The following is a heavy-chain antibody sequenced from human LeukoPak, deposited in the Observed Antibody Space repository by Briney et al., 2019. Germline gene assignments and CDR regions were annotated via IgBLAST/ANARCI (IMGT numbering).Heavy chain of an antibody. CDR3: ARDLDPTGRYYFDY. CDR2: IWYDGTNT. Sequence: GGSLRLSCAASGFTFNSYGMHWVRQAPGKGLEWVAVIWYDGTNTYYAGSVKGRFTISRDNSKNTLYLQMNSLTDEDTAVYYCARDLDPTGRYYFDYWGQGTLVT. D-gene: IGHD3-10*01. CDR1: GFTFNSYG. V-gene: IGHV3-33*01. J-gene: IGHJ4*02.